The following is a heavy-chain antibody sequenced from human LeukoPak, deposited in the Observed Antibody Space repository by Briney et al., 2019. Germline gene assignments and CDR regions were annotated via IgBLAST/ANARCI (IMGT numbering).Heavy chain of an antibody. CDR1: GYTFNSYD. J-gene: IGHJ5*02. CDR3: ARGGAGTYYKRDGWFDP. CDR2: MNPNTGNT. V-gene: IGHV1-8*01. Sequence: VASVTVSCKASGYTFNSYDINWVRQATGQGLEWMGWMNPNTGNTGYGERFQGRVTMTRDNSISTAYMELNSLTSEDTAVYYCARGGAGTYYKRDGWFDPWGQGTVVTVSS. D-gene: IGHD3-10*01.